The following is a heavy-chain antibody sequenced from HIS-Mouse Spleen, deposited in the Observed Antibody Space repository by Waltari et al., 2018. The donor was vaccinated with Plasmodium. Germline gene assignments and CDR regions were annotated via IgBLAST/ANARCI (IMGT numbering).Heavy chain of an antibody. V-gene: IGHV3-21*01. J-gene: IGHJ3*02. CDR2: ISSSSSYI. CDR1: GFTFRSYS. Sequence: EVQLVESGGGLVKPGGSLRLSCPASGFTFRSYSQNWVRQAPGKGLEWVSSISSSSSYIYYADSVKGRFTISRDNAKNSLYLQMNSLRAEDTAVYYCARVGATDAFDIWGQGTMVTVSS. CDR3: ARVGATDAFDI. D-gene: IGHD1-26*01.